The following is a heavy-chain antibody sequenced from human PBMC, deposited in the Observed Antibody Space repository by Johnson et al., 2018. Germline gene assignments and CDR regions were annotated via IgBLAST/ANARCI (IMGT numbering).Heavy chain of an antibody. CDR2: IYYSGST. J-gene: IGHJ4*02. V-gene: IGHV4-59*01. Sequence: QVQLQESGPRLVKSSETXSLTCIVSGGSISSYYWSWIRQPPGKGLEWIGYIYYSGSTNYNPSLKRRVTMPVDTSTNQFSLKLSSVTAADTAVYFCARYQDGVGCYGAYTVFDYWGQGILVTVSS. CDR3: ARYQDGVGCYGAYTVFDY. CDR1: GGSISSYY. D-gene: IGHD4-17*01.